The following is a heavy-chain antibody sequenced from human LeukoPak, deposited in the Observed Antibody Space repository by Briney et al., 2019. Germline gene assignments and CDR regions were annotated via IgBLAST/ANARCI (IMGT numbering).Heavy chain of an antibody. CDR1: GYTFTSYG. CDR2: IIPIFGTA. J-gene: IGHJ6*03. V-gene: IGHV1-69*13. CDR3: ARSMVRGDHTYYYYMDV. D-gene: IGHD3-10*01. Sequence: GASVKVSCKASGYTFTSYGINWVRQAPGQGLEWMGGIIPIFGTANYAQKFQGRVTITADESTSTAYMELSSLRSEDTAVYYCARSMVRGDHTYYYYMDVWGKGTTVTISS.